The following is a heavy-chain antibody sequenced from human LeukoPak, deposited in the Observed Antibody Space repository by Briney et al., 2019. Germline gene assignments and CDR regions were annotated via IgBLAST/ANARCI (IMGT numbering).Heavy chain of an antibody. J-gene: IGHJ4*02. Sequence: GASVKVSCKVSGYTLTELSMHWVRQAPGKGLEWMGGFDPEDGETIYAQKFQGRVTMTADTSTSTSYMELRSLRFDDTAVYYCAREHSSSWDQFDYWGQGTLVTVSS. CDR3: AREHSSSWDQFDY. V-gene: IGHV1-24*01. CDR1: GYTLTELS. CDR2: FDPEDGET. D-gene: IGHD6-13*01.